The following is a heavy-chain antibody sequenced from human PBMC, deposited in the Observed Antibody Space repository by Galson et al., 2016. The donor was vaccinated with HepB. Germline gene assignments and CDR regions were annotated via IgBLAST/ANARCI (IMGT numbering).Heavy chain of an antibody. J-gene: IGHJ5*02. CDR3: ARDYDRRGWFDP. D-gene: IGHD3-16*01. Sequence: SVQVSCQASGGTLSSYLISWLRQAPAQGLEWMGGLIPIVDSANYAQKFRGRVTITADKTTSTAYMELRSLRSEDTAVYYCARDYDRRGWFDPWGQGTLVTVSS. CDR2: LIPIVDSA. V-gene: IGHV1-69*06. CDR1: GGTLSSYL.